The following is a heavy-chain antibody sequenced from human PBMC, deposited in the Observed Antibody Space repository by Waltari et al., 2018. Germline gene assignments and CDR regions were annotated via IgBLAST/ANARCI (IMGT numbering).Heavy chain of an antibody. CDR3: AREQYGQPFDY. J-gene: IGHJ4*02. V-gene: IGHV3-74*01. D-gene: IGHD2-2*01. Sequence: EVQLVESGGGLVQPGGSLRLSCAGSGFTFSSYWMHWVRQAPGKGLVWVSRISGDGSDPIYADSVKGRFTISRDNAKNTLYLQMSSLRVEDTAVYYCAREQYGQPFDYWGQGTLVTVSS. CDR1: GFTFSSYW. CDR2: ISGDGSDP.